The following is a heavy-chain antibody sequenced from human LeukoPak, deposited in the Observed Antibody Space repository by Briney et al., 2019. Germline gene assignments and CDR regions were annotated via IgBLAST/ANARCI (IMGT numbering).Heavy chain of an antibody. D-gene: IGHD6-19*01. CDR3: ARGGNSGWRTPNDDY. Sequence: ASVKVSCKASGYTFTSYGIGWVRQAPGQGLEWMGWSSAYNGNTNYAQKLQGRVTMTTDTSTSTAYMELRSLRSDDTAVYYCARGGNSGWRTPNDDYWGQGTLVTVSS. CDR2: SSAYNGNT. J-gene: IGHJ4*02. CDR1: GYTFTSYG. V-gene: IGHV1-18*01.